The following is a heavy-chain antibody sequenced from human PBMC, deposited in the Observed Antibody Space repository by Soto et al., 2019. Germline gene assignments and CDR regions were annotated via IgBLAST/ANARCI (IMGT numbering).Heavy chain of an antibody. J-gene: IGHJ6*02. CDR2: LIPVLTTT. Sequence: QVQLVQSGAEVKKPGSSVRVSCRSSGDTFSSYIVNWLRLAPGRGLEWMGRLIPVLTTTDYAQNFRGRVTISADRSTNTVYLDLSSLSSDDTAVYYCARRRYCGYDCYHKHYYGMDVWGQGSLVTVAS. CDR1: GDTFSSYI. V-gene: IGHV1-69*08. D-gene: IGHD2-21*02. CDR3: ARRRYCGYDCYHKHYYGMDV.